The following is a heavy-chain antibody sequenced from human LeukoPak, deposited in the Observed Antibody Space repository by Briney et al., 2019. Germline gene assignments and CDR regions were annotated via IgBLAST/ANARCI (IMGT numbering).Heavy chain of an antibody. CDR2: IIPILGMA. D-gene: IGHD3-22*01. Sequence: GASVKPSCKASGGTFSSYAISWVRQAPRQGRKCMGRIIPILGMANYAQKFQGRVTVTADKSTGTAYMERSSLRSEDTAVYYCARANYYDSSGYYYYYYGMDVWGQGTTVTVSS. V-gene: IGHV1-69*04. J-gene: IGHJ6*02. CDR3: ARANYYDSSGYYYYYYGMDV. CDR1: GGTFSSYA.